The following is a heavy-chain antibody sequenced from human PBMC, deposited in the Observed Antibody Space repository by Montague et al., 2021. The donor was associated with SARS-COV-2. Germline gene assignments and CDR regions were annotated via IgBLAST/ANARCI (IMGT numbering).Heavy chain of an antibody. J-gene: IGHJ6*02. D-gene: IGHD3-22*01. V-gene: IGHV3-33*01. CDR2: IWYDGSNK. CDR1: GFTFSSYG. CDR3: ARDAPYYDSSGYLFYYGMDV. Sequence: SLRLSCAASGFTFSSYGMHWVRQAPGKGLEWVAVIWYDGSNKHYADSVKGRFTISRDNSKNTLYLQMNSLRAEDTAVYYCARDAPYYDSSGYLFYYGMDVWGQGTTVTVSS.